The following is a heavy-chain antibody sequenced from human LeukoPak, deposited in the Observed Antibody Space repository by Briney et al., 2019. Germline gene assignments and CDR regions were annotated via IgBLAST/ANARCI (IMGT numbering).Heavy chain of an antibody. D-gene: IGHD1-26*01. V-gene: IGHV4-31*03. CDR3: ARGVSFSGDAFDI. CDR1: GGSIGSGGYY. CDR2: IYYSGST. J-gene: IGHJ3*02. Sequence: SQTLSLTCTVSGGSIGSGGYYWSWIRQHPGKGLEWIGYIYYSGSTYYNPSLKSRVTISVDTSKSQFSLKLSSVTAADTAVYYCARGVSFSGDAFDIWGQGAMVTVSS.